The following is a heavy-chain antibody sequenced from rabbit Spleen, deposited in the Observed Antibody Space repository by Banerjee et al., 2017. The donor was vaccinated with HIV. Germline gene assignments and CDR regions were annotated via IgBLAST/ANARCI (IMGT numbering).Heavy chain of an antibody. CDR3: ARDTGTSFSSYGMDL. Sequence: QSLEESGGDLVKPGASLTLTCTASGFSFSSSDYMCWVRQAPGKGLEWISCIAGGSSAFTYSATWAKGRFTISKTSSTTVTLQMTSLTTADTATYFCARDTGTSFSSYGMDLWGPGTLVTVS. D-gene: IGHD7-1*01. V-gene: IGHV1S40*01. J-gene: IGHJ6*01. CDR1: GFSFSSSDY. CDR2: IAGGSSAFT.